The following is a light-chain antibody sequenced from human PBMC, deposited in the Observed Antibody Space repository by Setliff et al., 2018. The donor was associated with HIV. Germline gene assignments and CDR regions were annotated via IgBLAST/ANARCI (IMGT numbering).Light chain of an antibody. J-gene: IGLJ1*01. V-gene: IGLV2-18*02. CDR3: SSYTTSNTYV. Sequence: LTQPPSVSGSPGQSLTVSCTGTSSDVGSFNRVSWYQQPPGTAPRLLIYEVTNRPSGVPDRFSGSKSVNTASLTISGLQAEDEAVYYCSSYTTSNTYVVGTGTKVTVL. CDR1: SSDVGSFNR. CDR2: EVT.